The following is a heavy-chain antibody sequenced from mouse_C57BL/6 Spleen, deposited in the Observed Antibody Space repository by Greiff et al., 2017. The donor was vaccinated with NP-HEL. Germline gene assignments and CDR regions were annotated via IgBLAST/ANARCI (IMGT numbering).Heavy chain of an antibody. CDR3: ALYPAWFAY. J-gene: IGHJ3*01. Sequence: VQLQQPGAALVKPGASVKLSCKASGYTFTSYWLHWVKQRPGQGLEWIGMIHPNSGSTNYNEKFKSKATLTVDKSSSTAYMQLSSLTSEDSAVYYCALYPAWFAYWGQGTLVTVSA. CDR1: GYTFTSYW. CDR2: IHPNSGST. D-gene: IGHD2-1*01. V-gene: IGHV1-64*01.